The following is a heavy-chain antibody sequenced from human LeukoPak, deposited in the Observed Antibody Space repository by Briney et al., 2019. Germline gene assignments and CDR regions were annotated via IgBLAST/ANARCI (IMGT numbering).Heavy chain of an antibody. CDR2: ISSSPDYT. CDR3: AKGYCSGGSCFSRSNWFDP. J-gene: IGHJ5*02. Sequence: GGSLRLSCAASGFTFSSYAMTWVRQAPGKGLDWVSAISSSPDYTYYADSVKGRFTISRDNSKNTLYLQMNGLRVEDTAIYYCAKGYCSGGSCFSRSNWFDPWGQGTLVTVSS. D-gene: IGHD2-15*01. V-gene: IGHV3-23*01. CDR1: GFTFSSYA.